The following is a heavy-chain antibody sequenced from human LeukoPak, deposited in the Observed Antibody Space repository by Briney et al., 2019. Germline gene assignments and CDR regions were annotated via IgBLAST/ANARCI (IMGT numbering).Heavy chain of an antibody. V-gene: IGHV3-23*01. D-gene: IGHD2-2*01. CDR2: ISGSGGST. J-gene: IGHJ6*03. CDR3: AKDAGDIVVVPAAYYPYYYYYMDV. Sequence: GGSLRLSCAASGFTFSSYAMSWVRQAPGKGLEWVSAISGSGGSTYYADSVKGRFTISRDNSKNTLYLQMNSLRAEDTAVYYCAKDAGDIVVVPAAYYPYYYYYMDVWGEGTTVTVSS. CDR1: GFTFSSYA.